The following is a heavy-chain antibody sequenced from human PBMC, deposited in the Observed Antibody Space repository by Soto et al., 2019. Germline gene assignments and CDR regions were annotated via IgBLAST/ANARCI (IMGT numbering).Heavy chain of an antibody. J-gene: IGHJ5*02. D-gene: IGHD2-15*01. CDR2: IKSKTDGGTT. CDR3: TTELLVYCSGGSCYSTGWFDP. V-gene: IGHV3-15*01. CDR1: GFTFSNAW. Sequence: EGSLXLSCAAYGFTFSNAWMSWVRQAPGKGLEWVGRIKSKTDGGTTDYAAPVKGRFTISRDDSKNTLYLQMNSLKTEDTAVYYCTTELLVYCSGGSCYSTGWFDPWGQGTLVTVSS.